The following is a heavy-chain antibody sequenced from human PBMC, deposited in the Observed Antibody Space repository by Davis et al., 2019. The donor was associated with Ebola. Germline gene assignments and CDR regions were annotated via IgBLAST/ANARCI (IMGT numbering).Heavy chain of an antibody. CDR2: ISGDGGST. CDR3: AKDKSEVAGTYYYYYYGMDV. Sequence: GESLKISCAASGFTFDDYAMHWVRQAPGKGLEWVSLISGDGGSTYYADSVKGRFTISRDNSKNSLYLQMNSLRTEDTALYYCAKDKSEVAGTYYYYYYGMDVWGQGTTVTVSS. J-gene: IGHJ6*02. V-gene: IGHV3-43*02. D-gene: IGHD6-19*01. CDR1: GFTFDDYA.